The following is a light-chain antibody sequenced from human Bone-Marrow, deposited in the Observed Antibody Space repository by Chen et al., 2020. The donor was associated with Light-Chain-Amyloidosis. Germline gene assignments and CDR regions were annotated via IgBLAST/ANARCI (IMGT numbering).Light chain of an antibody. CDR3: SAWESSRNTWV. V-gene: IGLV10-54*01. J-gene: IGLJ2*01. CDR2: RSN. Sequence: QAGLTQPPSVSKGLRQTATLTCTGNSNNVGDQGAAWLQQHQGHPPKLLSYRSNNRPSGISERLSASRSGNTASPTIVGLQPEEEAYDYCSAWESSRNTWVFGGGTEVTVL. CDR1: SNNVGDQG.